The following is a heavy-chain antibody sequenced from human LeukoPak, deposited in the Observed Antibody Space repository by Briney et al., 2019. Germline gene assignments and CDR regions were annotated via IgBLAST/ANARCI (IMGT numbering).Heavy chain of an antibody. D-gene: IGHD6-19*01. J-gene: IGHJ5*02. V-gene: IGHV4-59*01. CDR3: ARVCPKWAVAGKTWFDP. Sequence: SETLSLTCTVSGGSISSYYWSWIRQPPGKGLEWIGYIYYSGSTNYNPSLKSRVTISVDTSKNQFSLKLSSVTAADTAVYYCARVCPKWAVAGKTWFDPWGQGTLVTVSS. CDR2: IYYSGST. CDR1: GGSISSYY.